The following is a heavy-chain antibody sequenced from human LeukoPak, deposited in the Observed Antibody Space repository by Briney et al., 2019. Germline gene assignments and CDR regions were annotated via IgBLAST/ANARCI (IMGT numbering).Heavy chain of an antibody. CDR1: GDSIKTYY. V-gene: IGHV4-59*01. J-gene: IGHJ5*02. D-gene: IGHD3-9*01. CDR3: ARDRGGYYDTLTGYNNWFDP. Sequence: SETLSLTCTVSGDSIKTYYWSWIRQPPGKGLEWIGFIYSSGTTNYNPSLKSRVTISVDTSKNQFSLKLTSVTAADTAVYYCARDRGGYYDTLTGYNNWFDPWGQGTLVTVSS. CDR2: IYSSGTT.